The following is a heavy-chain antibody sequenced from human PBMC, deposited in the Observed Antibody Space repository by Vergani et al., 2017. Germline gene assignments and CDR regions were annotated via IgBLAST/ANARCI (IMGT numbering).Heavy chain of an antibody. D-gene: IGHD4-17*01. CDR2: IYSNGTT. Sequence: EVQLLETGGGLIQPGGSLRLSCAASGFTVRVNYMNWVRQAPGKGLEWVSLIYSNGTTAYADSVKGRFTISRDNSKNTLFLQMNSLRAEDTAVYYCARDFGDHYYYCYMDVWGKGTTVTVSS. J-gene: IGHJ6*03. CDR3: ARDFGDHYYYCYMDV. V-gene: IGHV3-53*02. CDR1: GFTVRVNY.